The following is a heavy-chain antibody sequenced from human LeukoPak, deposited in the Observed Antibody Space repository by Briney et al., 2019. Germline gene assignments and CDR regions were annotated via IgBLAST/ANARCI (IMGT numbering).Heavy chain of an antibody. V-gene: IGHV3-21*01. CDR3: ARDVSYRGRASWFDP. CDR2: ITSSSSCI. J-gene: IGHJ5*02. Sequence: GGSLRLSCAASGFTFSSYSMNWVRQAPGKGLEWVSSITSSSSCIYYADSVKGRFTISRDNAKNSLYLQMNSLRAEDTAVYYCARDVSYRGRASWFDPWGQGTLVTVSS. D-gene: IGHD3-16*02. CDR1: GFTFSSYS.